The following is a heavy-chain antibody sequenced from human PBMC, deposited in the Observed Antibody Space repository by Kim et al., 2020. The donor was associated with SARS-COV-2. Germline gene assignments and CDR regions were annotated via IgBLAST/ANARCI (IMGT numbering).Heavy chain of an antibody. CDR3: AAVAGTWSSYYYGMDV. J-gene: IGHJ6*02. D-gene: IGHD6-19*01. V-gene: IGHV4-39*01. CDR2: IYYSGST. CDR1: GGSISSSSYY. Sequence: SETLSLTCTVSGGSISSSSYYWGWIRQPPGKGLEWIGSIYYSGSTYYNPSLKSRVTISVDTSKNQFSLKLSSVTAADTAVDYCAAVAGTWSSYYYGMDVWGQGTTVTVSS.